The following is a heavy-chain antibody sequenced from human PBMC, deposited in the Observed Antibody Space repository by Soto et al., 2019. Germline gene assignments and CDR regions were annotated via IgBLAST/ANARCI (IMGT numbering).Heavy chain of an antibody. CDR1: GGTFSSYA. Sequence: ASVKVSCKASGGTFSSYAISWVRQAPGQGLEWMGWINASNGTTNYAQKFQGRVTITRDTSASTAYMELSSLRSEDTAVYYCARADYYYYMDVWGKGTTVTVSS. J-gene: IGHJ6*03. CDR3: ARADYYYYMDV. CDR2: INASNGTT. V-gene: IGHV1-3*01.